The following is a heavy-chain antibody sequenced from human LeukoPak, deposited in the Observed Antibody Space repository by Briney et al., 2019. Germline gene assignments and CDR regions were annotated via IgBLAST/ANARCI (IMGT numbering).Heavy chain of an antibody. J-gene: IGHJ4*02. Sequence: ASVKVSCKASGYTFTSYDINWVRQAPGQGLEWMGWINPNSGGTNYAQKFQGWVTMTRDTSISTAYMELSRLRSDDTAVYYCARGGRVAANPDFDYWGQGTLVTVSS. CDR2: INPNSGGT. CDR1: GYTFTSYD. CDR3: ARGGRVAANPDFDY. D-gene: IGHD6-19*01. V-gene: IGHV1-2*04.